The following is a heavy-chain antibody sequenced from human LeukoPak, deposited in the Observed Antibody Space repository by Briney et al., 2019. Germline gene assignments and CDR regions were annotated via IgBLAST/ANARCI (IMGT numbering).Heavy chain of an antibody. J-gene: IGHJ3*02. Sequence: GESLKISCKGSGYIFSTYWIGWVRQMPGKGLECVAIIYPGDSDTRYNPSLQGQVTISADKSINTAYLQWTSLKASDTAMYYCARHANYGDFTVKDAFHIWGQGTMVTVSS. CDR1: GYIFSTYW. V-gene: IGHV5-51*01. CDR2: IYPGDSDT. D-gene: IGHD4-17*01. CDR3: ARHANYGDFTVKDAFHI.